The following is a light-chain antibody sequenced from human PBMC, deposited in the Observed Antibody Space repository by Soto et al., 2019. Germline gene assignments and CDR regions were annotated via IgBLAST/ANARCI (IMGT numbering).Light chain of an antibody. CDR1: QSISSW. CDR3: QQFNNYPLT. V-gene: IGKV1-5*01. J-gene: IGKJ5*01. Sequence: QMGQCPAPRCRPIRDRVTITCRASQSISSWLAWYQQKPGKAPNLLIFDASSLESGVPSRFSGSGSGTDFTLTISSLQPEDFATYYCQQFNNYPLTFGQGTRLEIK. CDR2: DAS.